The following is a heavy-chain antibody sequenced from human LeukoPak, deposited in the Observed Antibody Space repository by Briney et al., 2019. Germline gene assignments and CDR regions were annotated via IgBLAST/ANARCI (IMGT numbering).Heavy chain of an antibody. Sequence: GGSLRLSCAASGFTFDDYAMHWVRQASGKGLEWVSGISWNSGSIGYADSVKGRFTISRDNAKNSLYLQMNSLRAEDTALYYCAKDIGADDYYFDYWGQGTLVTVSS. CDR3: AKDIGADDYYFDY. V-gene: IGHV3-9*01. CDR2: ISWNSGSI. J-gene: IGHJ4*02. D-gene: IGHD6-13*01. CDR1: GFTFDDYA.